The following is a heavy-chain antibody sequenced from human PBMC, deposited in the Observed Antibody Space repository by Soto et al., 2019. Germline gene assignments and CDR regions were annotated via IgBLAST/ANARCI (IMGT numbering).Heavy chain of an antibody. Sequence: SVKVSCKASGGTFSSYAISWVRQAPGQGLEWMGGIIPIFGTANYAQKFQGRVTITADESTSTAYMELSSLRSEDTAVYYCARLYSNSWTGEYFQHWGQGTLVTVSS. J-gene: IGHJ1*01. CDR1: GGTFSSYA. D-gene: IGHD6-13*01. CDR3: ARLYSNSWTGEYFQH. CDR2: IIPIFGTA. V-gene: IGHV1-69*13.